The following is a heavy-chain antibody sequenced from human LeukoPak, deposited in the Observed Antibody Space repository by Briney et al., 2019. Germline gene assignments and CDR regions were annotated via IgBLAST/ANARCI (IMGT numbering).Heavy chain of an antibody. CDR2: ISSSSSYI. CDR3: AREDSYGANFDY. Sequence: GGSLRLSCAASGFTFSSYSMNWVRQAPGKGLEWVSSISSSSSYIYYADSVKGRFTIPRDNAKNSLYLQMNSLRAEDTAVYYCAREDSYGANFDYWGQGTLVTVSS. D-gene: IGHD5-18*01. CDR1: GFTFSSYS. J-gene: IGHJ4*02. V-gene: IGHV3-21*01.